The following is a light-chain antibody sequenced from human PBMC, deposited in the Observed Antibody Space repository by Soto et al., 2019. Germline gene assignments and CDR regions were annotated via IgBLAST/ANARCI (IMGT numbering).Light chain of an antibody. CDR3: QQSFSAPPT. Sequence: DIQMTQSPSSLSASVGDRVTITCRASQTIRTYLNWYQQKPGKAPKVLIYAASSLQAGVPLRFSGSESGTDFTLTISSLQPEDFATYYCQQSFSAPPTFGQGTKVDIK. V-gene: IGKV1-39*01. CDR2: AAS. CDR1: QTIRTY. J-gene: IGKJ1*01.